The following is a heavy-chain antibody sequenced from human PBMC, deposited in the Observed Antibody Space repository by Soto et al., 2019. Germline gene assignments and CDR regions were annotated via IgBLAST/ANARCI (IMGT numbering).Heavy chain of an antibody. V-gene: IGHV1-69*01. CDR3: AREVQVHTPAFVY. J-gene: IGHJ4*02. Sequence: QVQLVQSGAEMKKPGSSVKVSCQSSGGTFNTYAMNWVRQAPGQGPEWMGDISPMFGAANYAPKFQGRVTITAEESTGTSYMQLSSLTSEDTSLYCCAREVQVHTPAFVYWGQGTLVTVSS. CDR1: GGTFNTYA. CDR2: ISPMFGAA. D-gene: IGHD3-10*01.